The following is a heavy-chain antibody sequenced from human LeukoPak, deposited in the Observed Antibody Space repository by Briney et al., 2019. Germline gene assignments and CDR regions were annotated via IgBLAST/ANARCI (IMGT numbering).Heavy chain of an antibody. D-gene: IGHD3-22*01. CDR2: IYYSGST. CDR1: GGSISSGGYY. J-gene: IGHJ4*02. V-gene: IGHV4-31*03. Sequence: PSQTLSLTCTVSGGSISSGGYYWSWIRQHPGKGLEWIGYIYYSGSTYYNPSLKSRVTISVDTSKNQFSLKLSSVTAADTAVYFCARDRYYERSGYYGFDYWGQGTLVTVSS. CDR3: ARDRYYERSGYYGFDY.